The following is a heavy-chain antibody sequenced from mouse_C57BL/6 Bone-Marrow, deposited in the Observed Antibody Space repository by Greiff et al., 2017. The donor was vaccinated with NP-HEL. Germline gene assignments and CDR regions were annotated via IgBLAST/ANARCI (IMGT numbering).Heavy chain of an antibody. J-gene: IGHJ3*01. CDR1: GYTFTGYW. CDR3: ARRGDYAGFGD. D-gene: IGHD2-4*01. CDR2: ILPGSGST. Sequence: VQLQQSGAELMKPGASVKLSCTATGYTFTGYWIEWVKQRPGHGLEWIGEILPGSGSTNYNEKFKGQAIFTADTSSNIVYLQLSSLTTEDSANCDCARRGDYAGFGDWGQGALVTVSA. V-gene: IGHV1-9*01.